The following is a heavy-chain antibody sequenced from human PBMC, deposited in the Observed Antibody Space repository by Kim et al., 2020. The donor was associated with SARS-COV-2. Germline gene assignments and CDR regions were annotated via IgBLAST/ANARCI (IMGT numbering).Heavy chain of an antibody. V-gene: IGHV4-34*01. J-gene: IGHJ6*02. D-gene: IGHD3-10*01. Sequence: SETLSLTCAVYGGSFSGYYWSWIRQPPGKGLEWIGEINHSGSTNYNPSLKSRVTISVDTSKNQFSLKLSSVTAADTAVYYCARGRYYYGSGSYYPYGMDVWGQGTTVTVSS. CDR3: ARGRYYYGSGSYYPYGMDV. CDR1: GGSFSGYY. CDR2: INHSGST.